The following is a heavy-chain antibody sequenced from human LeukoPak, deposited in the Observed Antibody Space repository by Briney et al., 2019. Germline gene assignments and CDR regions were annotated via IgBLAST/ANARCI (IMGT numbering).Heavy chain of an antibody. Sequence: SETLSLTCTVSGDSFSSSSYYWGWIRQPPGKGLEWIGTFYYSGSTYYNPSLKSRVTISVDTSKNQFSLKLSSVTAADTAVYYCARQGANYDILTGYSARDAFDIWGQGTMVTVSS. J-gene: IGHJ3*02. CDR3: ARQGANYDILTGYSARDAFDI. V-gene: IGHV4-39*01. D-gene: IGHD3-9*01. CDR1: GDSFSSSSYY. CDR2: FYYSGST.